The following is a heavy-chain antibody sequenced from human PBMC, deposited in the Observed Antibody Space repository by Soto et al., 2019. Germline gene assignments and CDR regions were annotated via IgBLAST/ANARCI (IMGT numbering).Heavy chain of an antibody. V-gene: IGHV1-2*02. CDR2: INPNSGGT. J-gene: IGHJ4*02. Sequence: GASVKVSCKASGYTFTGYYMHWVRQAPGQGLEWMGWINPNSGGTNYAQKFQGRVTMTRDTSISTAYMELSRLRSDDTAVYYCARDAYYYDSSEDYWGQGTLVTV. CDR3: ARDAYYYDSSEDY. CDR1: GYTFTGYY. D-gene: IGHD3-22*01.